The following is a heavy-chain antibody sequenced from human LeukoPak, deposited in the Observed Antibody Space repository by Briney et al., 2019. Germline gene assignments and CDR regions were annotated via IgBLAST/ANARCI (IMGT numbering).Heavy chain of an antibody. CDR3: AKGPHRFLSRGSHRSFFLDY. V-gene: IGHV3-30*02. CDR1: GFTFSSYG. D-gene: IGHD3-10*01. Sequence: GGSLRLSCAASGFTFSSYGMHWVRQAPGKGLEWVAFIRYDGSNKYYADSVKGRFTISRDNSKNTLYLRMNSLRAEDTAVYYCAKGPHRFLSRGSHRSFFLDYWGQGTLVTVSS. CDR2: IRYDGSNK. J-gene: IGHJ4*02.